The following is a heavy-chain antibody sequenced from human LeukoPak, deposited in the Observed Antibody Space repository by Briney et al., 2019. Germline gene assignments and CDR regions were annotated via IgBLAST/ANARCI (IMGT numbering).Heavy chain of an antibody. CDR3: AKADRATLSGYFDY. D-gene: IGHD5-12*01. CDR1: GFTFDDYA. V-gene: IGHV3-9*03. Sequence: GGSLRLSCAASGFTFDDYAMHWVRKAPGKGLEWVSGISWNSGSIGYADSVKGRFTISRDDAKNSLYLQMNSLRAEDMALYYCAKADRATLSGYFDYWGQGTLVTISS. J-gene: IGHJ4*02. CDR2: ISWNSGSI.